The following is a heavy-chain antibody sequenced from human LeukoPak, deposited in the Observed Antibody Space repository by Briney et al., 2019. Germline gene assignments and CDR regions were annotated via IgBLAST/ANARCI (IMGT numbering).Heavy chain of an antibody. CDR1: GYIFTSYD. D-gene: IGHD2-15*01. V-gene: IGHV1-18*01. CDR3: ARQDQYCSGGSCYKWFDP. Sequence: GASVKVSCKASGYIFTSYDIIWVRQAPGQGPEWMGWISGYNGITNYAQKLQGRATMTTDTSTTTAYMELRSLRSDDTAVYYCARQDQYCSGGSCYKWFDPWGQGTLVTVSS. CDR2: ISGYNGIT. J-gene: IGHJ5*02.